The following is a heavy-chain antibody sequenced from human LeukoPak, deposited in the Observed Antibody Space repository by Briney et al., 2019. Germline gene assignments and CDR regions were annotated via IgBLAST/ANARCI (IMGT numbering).Heavy chain of an antibody. CDR3: AKDRGCSSTSCYGDYYGMDV. Sequence: GGSLRLSCADSGFTFSNYGMHWVRRAPGTGLEWVAVTSYDGSKKFYADSGKGRFTISRDNSKNTLYLQMNSLRAEDTAVYYCAKDRGCSSTSCYGDYYGMDVWGQGTTVTVSS. J-gene: IGHJ6*02. D-gene: IGHD2-2*01. V-gene: IGHV3-30*18. CDR2: TSYDGSKK. CDR1: GFTFSNYG.